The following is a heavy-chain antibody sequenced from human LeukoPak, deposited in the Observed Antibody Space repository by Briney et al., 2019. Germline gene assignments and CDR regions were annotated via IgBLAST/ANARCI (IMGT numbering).Heavy chain of an antibody. CDR2: ISAYNGNT. CDR3: AKTLWFGELYLPYYFDY. D-gene: IGHD3-10*01. V-gene: IGHV1-18*01. CDR1: GYTFTSYG. Sequence: GASVKVSCKASGYTFTSYGISWVRQAPGQGLEWMGWISAYNGNTNHAQKLQGRVTMTTDTSTSTAYMELRSLRSDDTAVYYCAKTLWFGELYLPYYFDYWGQGTLVTVSS. J-gene: IGHJ4*02.